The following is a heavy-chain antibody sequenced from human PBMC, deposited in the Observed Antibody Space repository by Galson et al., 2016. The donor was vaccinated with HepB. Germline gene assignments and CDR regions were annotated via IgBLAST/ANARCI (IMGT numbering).Heavy chain of an antibody. Sequence: SLRVSCAASGFTFERYAMTWVRQAPGKGLEWVSSIPTYNARYYADSVKGRFTISRDNSRNTVSLQMNSLRAEDTAIYYCVRCSVGVSNTGWCNWFDPWGQGTLVTVSS. CDR2: IPTYNAR. CDR1: GFTFERYA. D-gene: IGHD6-19*01. J-gene: IGHJ5*02. V-gene: IGHV3-23*01. CDR3: VRCSVGVSNTGWCNWFDP.